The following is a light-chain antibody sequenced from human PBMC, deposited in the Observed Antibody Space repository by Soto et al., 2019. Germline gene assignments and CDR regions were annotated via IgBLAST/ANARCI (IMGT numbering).Light chain of an antibody. J-gene: IGKJ2*01. Sequence: EIVMTQSPATLSVSPGERATLSCRASQTVASNLAWYQQKPGQAPRLLIHGASSRATGVPARFSGSGSGTEFTLTITSLRSEDFEVSSCQQYHNWPPQYTFGQGTKLQIK. V-gene: IGKV3-15*01. CDR2: GAS. CDR1: QTVASN. CDR3: QQYHNWPPQYT.